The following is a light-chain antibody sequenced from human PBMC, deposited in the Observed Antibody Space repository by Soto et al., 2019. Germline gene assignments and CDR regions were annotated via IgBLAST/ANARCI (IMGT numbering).Light chain of an antibody. V-gene: IGKV3-20*01. CDR3: QQYDRSPRT. CDR1: QRVSSSF. Sequence: DIVLTQSPGALSLSPGERATLSCRASQRVSSSFLAWYQQKPGQAPRLLIYGASSRATGIPDRFSGSGSGTDFTLTISRLEPEDFAVYYCQQYDRSPRTFGQGTKVEIK. CDR2: GAS. J-gene: IGKJ1*01.